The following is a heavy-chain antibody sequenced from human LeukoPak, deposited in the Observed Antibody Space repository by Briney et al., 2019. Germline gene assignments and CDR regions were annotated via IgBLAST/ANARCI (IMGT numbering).Heavy chain of an antibody. CDR1: GFTFSSYA. D-gene: IGHD1-26*01. CDR3: AKGPSGSYYPGYFDY. Sequence: PGGSLRLSCAASGFTFSSYAMSWVRQAPGKGLEWVSATSGSGGSTYYPDSVKGRFTISRDNSMNTLYLQMNSLRAEDTAVYYCAKGPSGSYYPGYFDYWGQGTLVTVSS. CDR2: TSGSGGST. V-gene: IGHV3-23*01. J-gene: IGHJ4*02.